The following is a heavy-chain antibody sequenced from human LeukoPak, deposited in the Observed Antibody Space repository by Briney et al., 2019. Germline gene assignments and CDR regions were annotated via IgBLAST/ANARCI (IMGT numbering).Heavy chain of an antibody. CDR2: ISGSGGSI. CDR3: AKGPNRVITSIYFDH. Sequence: GGSLRLSCAASGFTFSSYAMSWVRQAPGKGLEWVSAISGSGGSIYYADSVEGRFTISRDNSKNTLYLQMNSLRAEDTAVYYCAKGPNRVITSIYFDHWGQGTLVTVSS. D-gene: IGHD3-22*01. V-gene: IGHV3-23*01. J-gene: IGHJ4*02. CDR1: GFTFSSYA.